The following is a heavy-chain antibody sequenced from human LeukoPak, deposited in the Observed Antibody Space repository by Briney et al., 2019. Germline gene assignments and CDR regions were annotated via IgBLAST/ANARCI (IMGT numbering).Heavy chain of an antibody. CDR3: ARDDRYYDSSGYPHRAFDI. V-gene: IGHV4-4*07. CDR1: GSSISSYY. D-gene: IGHD3-22*01. Sequence: SETLFLSCAVAGSSISSYYWSWIRQPAGKGLEWIGRIYTSGSTNYNPSLKSRVTMSVDTSKNKFSLKLSSVTAADTAVYYCARDDRYYDSSGYPHRAFDIWGQGTMVTVSS. J-gene: IGHJ3*02. CDR2: IYTSGST.